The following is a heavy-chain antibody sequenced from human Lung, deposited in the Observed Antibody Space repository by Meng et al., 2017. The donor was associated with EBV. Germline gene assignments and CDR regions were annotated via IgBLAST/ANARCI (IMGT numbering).Heavy chain of an antibody. J-gene: IGHJ4*02. CDR2: INTGNGET. D-gene: IGHD6-19*01. V-gene: IGHV1-3*04. CDR1: GYTFTSYA. Sequence: QGQLVQCGTEVKKPGATVEVSCKASGYTFTSYAMNWVRQAPGQRLEWMGWINTGNGETKYSQKFQGRVTLTRDTSASTAYMELSSLRSEDTAVYYCASRPGIAVAGFDYWGQGTLVTVSS. CDR3: ASRPGIAVAGFDY.